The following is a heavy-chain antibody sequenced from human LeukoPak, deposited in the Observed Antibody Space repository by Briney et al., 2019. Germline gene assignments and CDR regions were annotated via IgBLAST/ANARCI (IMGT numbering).Heavy chain of an antibody. D-gene: IGHD3-22*01. V-gene: IGHV3-21*01. J-gene: IGHJ4*02. Sequence: GESLRLSCAAAGFTFTSYSMNWVRQAPGKGLEWDSSISSSSSYIYYADSVKGRFTISRDNAKNSLYLQMNSLRAEDTAVYYCARGDYYDSSGYGYWGQGTLVTASS. CDR3: ARGDYYDSSGYGY. CDR2: ISSSSSYI. CDR1: GFTFTSYS.